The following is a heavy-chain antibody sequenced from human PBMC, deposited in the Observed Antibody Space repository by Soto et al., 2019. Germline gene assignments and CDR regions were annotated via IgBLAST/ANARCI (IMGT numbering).Heavy chain of an antibody. J-gene: IGHJ4*02. CDR1: VFTFSSYT. CDR3: ARDRGKDPQLPFDY. D-gene: IGHD6-6*01. V-gene: IGHV3-21*01. Sequence: WGSLGVSCASSVFTFSSYTMSWVRQAPGKGLEWVSSISSSSSYIYYADSVKGRFTISRDNAKNSLYLQMNSLRAEDTAVYYCARDRGKDPQLPFDYWGQGTMVTVSS. CDR2: ISSSSSYI.